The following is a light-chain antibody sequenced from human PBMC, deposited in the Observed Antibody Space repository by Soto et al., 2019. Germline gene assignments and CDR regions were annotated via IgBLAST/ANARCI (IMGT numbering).Light chain of an antibody. CDR3: SSYTSSSLLLYV. CDR1: NSDVGGYNY. Sequence: QSALTQPASVSGSPGQSITISCTGTNSDVGGYNYVSWFRQHPGKAPKLVIYDVSNRPSGVSSRFSGSKSGNAASLTISGLQAEDEFYYYCSSYTSSSLLLYVSGTGTNLTVL. CDR2: DVS. J-gene: IGLJ1*01. V-gene: IGLV2-14*01.